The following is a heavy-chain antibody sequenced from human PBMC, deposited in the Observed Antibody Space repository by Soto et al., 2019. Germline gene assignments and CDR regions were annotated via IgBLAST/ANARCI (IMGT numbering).Heavy chain of an antibody. CDR2: ISPSGGNT. CDR3: AVSSTRAPLLY. V-gene: IGHV3-23*01. J-gene: IGHJ4*02. CDR1: GFTFSSYA. D-gene: IGHD2-21*01. Sequence: EVQLLESGGGLVQPGGSLRLSCAASGFTFSSYAMNWVRQAPGKGLEWVSAISPSGGNTYYADSVKGRFTLSRDNSKNPLYLQMNSLRAEDTAIYSCAVSSTRAPLLYWGQGTLVTVSS.